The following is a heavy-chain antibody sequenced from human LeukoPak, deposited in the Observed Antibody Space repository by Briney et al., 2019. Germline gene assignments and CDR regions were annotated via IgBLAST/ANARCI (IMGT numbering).Heavy chain of an antibody. CDR3: AKDPYYDSSGYYLGVFDY. CDR2: ISGSGGST. J-gene: IGHJ4*02. V-gene: IGHV3-23*01. D-gene: IGHD3-22*01. Sequence: GGSLRLSCAASGFTFSSYAMGWVRQAPGKGLEWVSAISGSGGSTYYADSVKGRFTISRDNSKNTLYLQMNSLRAEDTAVYYCAKDPYYDSSGYYLGVFDYWGQGTLVTVSS. CDR1: GFTFSSYA.